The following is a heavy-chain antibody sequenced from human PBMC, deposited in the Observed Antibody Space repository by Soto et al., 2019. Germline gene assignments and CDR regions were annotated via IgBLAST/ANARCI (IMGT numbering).Heavy chain of an antibody. CDR2: ISGSGGST. V-gene: IGHV3-23*01. Sequence: GGSLRLSCAASGFTFSSYAMSWVRQAPGKGLEWVSAISGSGGSTYYADSVKGRFTISRDNAKNSLYLQVNSLRAEDTAVYYCARELRRGYYFDFWGQGALVTVSS. D-gene: IGHD5-12*01. CDR3: ARELRRGYYFDF. J-gene: IGHJ4*02. CDR1: GFTFSSYA.